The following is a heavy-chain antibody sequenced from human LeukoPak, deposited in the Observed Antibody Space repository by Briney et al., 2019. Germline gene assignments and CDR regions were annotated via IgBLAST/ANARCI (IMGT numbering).Heavy chain of an antibody. J-gene: IGHJ4*02. V-gene: IGHV3-49*03. Sequence: GGSLRLSCTASGFTFGDYAMSWFRQAPGKGLEWVGFIRSKAYGGTTEYAASVKGRFTISRDDSKSIAYLQMNSLKTEDIAVYYCTRSGFFFGVVIPYYFDYWGQGTLVTVSS. CDR2: IRSKAYGGTT. D-gene: IGHD3-3*01. CDR1: GFTFGDYA. CDR3: TRSGFFFGVVIPYYFDY.